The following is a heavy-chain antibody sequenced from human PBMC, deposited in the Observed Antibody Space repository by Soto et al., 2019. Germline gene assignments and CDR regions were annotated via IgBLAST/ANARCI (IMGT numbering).Heavy chain of an antibody. CDR1: GFSFSLYT. Sequence: EVQLVQSGGGLVKPGGSLRLSCAASGFSFSLYTMNWVRQAPGKGLEWVASIDSGSSTIHYAESMKGRFTISRDNAKKSLYLQMNSLRAEDTAVYYCASARVVAILPDIYWGQGTRVTVSS. CDR2: IDSGSSTI. D-gene: IGHD2-21*01. V-gene: IGHV3-21*02. CDR3: ASARVVAILPDIY. J-gene: IGHJ4*02.